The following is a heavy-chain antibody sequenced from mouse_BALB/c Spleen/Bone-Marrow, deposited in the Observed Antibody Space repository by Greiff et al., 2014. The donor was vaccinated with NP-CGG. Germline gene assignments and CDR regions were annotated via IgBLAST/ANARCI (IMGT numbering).Heavy chain of an antibody. CDR1: GFNIKDTY. V-gene: IGHV14-3*02. J-gene: IGHJ2*01. D-gene: IGHD4-1*01. CDR3: ATLTGTFDY. CDR2: IDPANDYT. Sequence: EVQVVESGAGLVRPGASVKLSCTASGFNIKDTYMHWVKQRPEQGLEWIGRIDPANDYTKYDPKFQGTATITADTSSNTAYLQLSSLTSEDTAVYYCATLTGTFDYWGQGTTLAVSS.